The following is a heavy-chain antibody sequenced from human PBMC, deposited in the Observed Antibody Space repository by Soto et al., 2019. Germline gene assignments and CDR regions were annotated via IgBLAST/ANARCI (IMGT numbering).Heavy chain of an antibody. J-gene: IGHJ6*02. CDR3: ARVYSNYYYYYGMDV. CDR1: SYTFTSYG. Sequence: QVQLVQSGAEVKKPGASVKVSCKASSYTFTSYGISWVRQAPGQGLEWMGWISAYNGNTNYAQKLQGRVTMTTDTSTSTAYMELRSLRSDDTAVYYCARVYSNYYYYYGMDVWGQGTTVTVSS. CDR2: ISAYNGNT. V-gene: IGHV1-18*01. D-gene: IGHD4-4*01.